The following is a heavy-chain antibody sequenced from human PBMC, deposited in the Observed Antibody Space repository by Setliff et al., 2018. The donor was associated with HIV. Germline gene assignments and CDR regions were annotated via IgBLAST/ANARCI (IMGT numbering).Heavy chain of an antibody. CDR3: AKERNPYYYDSSGYSWFDP. J-gene: IGHJ5*02. CDR2: ISSSGSSI. V-gene: IGHV3-48*01. Sequence: PGGSLRLSCAASGFTFSSYRMNWVRQTPGKGLEWVSFISSSGSSIYYADSVKGRFTISRDNDKNSLSLQMNSLRAEDTAVYYCAKERNPYYYDSSGYSWFDPWGQGTLVTVSS. D-gene: IGHD3-22*01. CDR1: GFTFSSYR.